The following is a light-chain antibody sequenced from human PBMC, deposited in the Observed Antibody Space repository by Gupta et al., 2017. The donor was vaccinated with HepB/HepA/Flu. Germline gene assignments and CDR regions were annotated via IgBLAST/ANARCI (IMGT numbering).Light chain of an antibody. Sequence: QSALTPPASVSGCPGPSITISCTGTSSDVGGYNYVSWYQQHPGKAPKLMIYDVSNRPSGVSNRFSGSKSGNTASLTISGLQAEDEADYYCSSYTSSSTPWVFGGGTKLTVL. CDR1: SSDVGGYNY. J-gene: IGLJ3*02. CDR3: SSYTSSSTPWV. CDR2: DVS. V-gene: IGLV2-14*01.